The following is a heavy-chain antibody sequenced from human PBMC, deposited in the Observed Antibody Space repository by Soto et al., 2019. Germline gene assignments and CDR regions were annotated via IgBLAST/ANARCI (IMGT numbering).Heavy chain of an antibody. CDR3: ARGSRLGSGSLRPGPSDIFDI. CDR1: GFKFRVYD. Sequence: GGSLRLSCEASGFKFRVYDMHYVCQPAGKGLEWVSSIGTTGYTYYSASVRGRFSISRDDVENSLYFRLNSLTVDDMAVYYCARGSRLGSGSLRPGPSDIFDIWGQGTTVTVSS. D-gene: IGHD3-10*01. CDR2: IGTTGYT. V-gene: IGHV3-13*04. J-gene: IGHJ3*02.